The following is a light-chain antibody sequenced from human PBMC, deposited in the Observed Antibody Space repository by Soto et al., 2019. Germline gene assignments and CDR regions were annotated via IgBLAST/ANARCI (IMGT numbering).Light chain of an antibody. CDR3: QQSHTKPPA. CDR1: QSISRY. J-gene: IGKJ4*01. Sequence: DIQMTKSPSTLGAAVGDSVVVSCRASQSISRYLNWYQQKPGKAPKLLIFSASGLQSGVPSRFSGGGDGTEFTLTISSLQLEDFASYYCQQSHTKPPAFGGGTKVDI. V-gene: IGKV1-39*01. CDR2: SAS.